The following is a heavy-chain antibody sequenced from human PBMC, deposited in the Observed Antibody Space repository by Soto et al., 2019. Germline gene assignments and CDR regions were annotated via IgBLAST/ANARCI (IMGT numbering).Heavy chain of an antibody. D-gene: IGHD6-13*01. CDR3: ARAAAGSWFDP. J-gene: IGHJ5*02. CDR2: IYYSGST. V-gene: IGHV4-59*08. Sequence: QVQLQESGPGLVKPSETLSLTCTVSGGSISSYYWSWIRQPPGKGLEWIGYIYYSGSTNYNPSLTSRVTTSVNTSKNQFSLKLSSVTAADTAVYYCARAAAGSWFDPWGQGNLVTVSS. CDR1: GGSISSYY.